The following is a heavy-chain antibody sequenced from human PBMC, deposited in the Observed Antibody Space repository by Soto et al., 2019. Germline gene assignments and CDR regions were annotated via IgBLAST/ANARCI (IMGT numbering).Heavy chain of an antibody. Sequence: GASVKVSCKASGYTFTSYGISWVRQAPGQGLEWMGWISAYNGNTNYAQKLQGRVTMTTDTSTSTAYMELRSLRSDDTAVYYCARDGGSSWYGGDYYYYMDVWGKGTTVTVSS. CDR3: ARDGGSSWYGGDYYYYMDV. CDR1: GYTFTSYG. V-gene: IGHV1-18*01. CDR2: ISAYNGNT. J-gene: IGHJ6*03. D-gene: IGHD6-13*01.